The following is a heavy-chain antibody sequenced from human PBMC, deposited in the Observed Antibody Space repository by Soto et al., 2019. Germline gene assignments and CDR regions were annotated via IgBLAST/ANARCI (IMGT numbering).Heavy chain of an antibody. D-gene: IGHD1-26*01. CDR3: ARDRGAAVFFDWLGP. V-gene: IGHV4-59*01. Sequence: SETLSLTCTVSGGSLSSYYWGWIRQPPGKGLEWIGYNHYSGSTNYNPSLKSRVPISVDRSKNRFSLKLSSVTAADTAVYYCARDRGAAVFFDWLGPWGQGTLVTVSS. J-gene: IGHJ5*02. CDR1: GGSLSSYY. CDR2: NHYSGST.